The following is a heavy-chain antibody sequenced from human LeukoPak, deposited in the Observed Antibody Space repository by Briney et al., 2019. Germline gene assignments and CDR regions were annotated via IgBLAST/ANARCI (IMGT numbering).Heavy chain of an antibody. V-gene: IGHV3-30*02. Sequence: GGSLRLSCVASGSTRGMHWVRQAPGNGLEWVGFIRFDGTDSDYADSVKGRFTISRDNSKNTLFLQLSSLKPEDTAMYYCAMERLSGFSFVHWGQGTLVAVSS. CDR3: AMERLSGFSFVH. CDR1: GSTRG. D-gene: IGHD3-3*01. J-gene: IGHJ5*02. CDR2: IRFDGTDS.